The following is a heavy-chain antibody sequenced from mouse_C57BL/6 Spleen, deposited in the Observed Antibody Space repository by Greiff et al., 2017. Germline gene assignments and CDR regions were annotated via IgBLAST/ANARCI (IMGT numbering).Heavy chain of an antibody. CDR2: IHPNSGST. CDR1: GYTFTSYW. V-gene: IGHV1-64*01. Sequence: QVQLQQPGAELVKPGASVKLSCKASGYTFTSYWMHWVKQRPGQGLEWIGMIHPNSGSTNYNEKFKSKATLTVDKSSSTAYMQLSSRTSEDSAVFDCAKSRWYGSRGDMDYWGQGTTLTVSS. D-gene: IGHD1-1*01. CDR3: AKSRWYGSRGDMDY. J-gene: IGHJ2*01.